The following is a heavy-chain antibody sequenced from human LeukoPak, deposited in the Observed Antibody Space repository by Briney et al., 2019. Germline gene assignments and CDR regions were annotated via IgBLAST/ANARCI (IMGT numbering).Heavy chain of an antibody. CDR2: LDESGRP. J-gene: IGHJ6*03. D-gene: IGHD2-15*01. CDR1: GGSTRSGRHH. Sequence: SETLSLTCSVSGGSTRSGRHHWAWVRQPPGKGLEFIGSLDESGRPYYNAPLKSRVTISEDSSGKQFSLNLSSVTAADTAVYYCARELRGYPFFMDLWGRGTTVIVSS. CDR3: ARELRGYPFFMDL. V-gene: IGHV4-39*07.